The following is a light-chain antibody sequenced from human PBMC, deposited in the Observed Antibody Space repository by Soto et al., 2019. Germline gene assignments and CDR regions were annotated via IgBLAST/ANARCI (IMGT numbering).Light chain of an antibody. J-gene: IGKJ4*01. CDR2: AAS. CDR3: QNYNRPPLT. CDR1: QGISTD. Sequence: DVQFTHPVSVVRASVEDRVTITCRASQGISTDLAWYQQRPGKAPDLLMYAASFLKSGVPSRFIGSGSGTETTITISRLPAEDVSTYYYQNYNRPPLTFGRGTKVDIK. V-gene: IGKV1-9*01.